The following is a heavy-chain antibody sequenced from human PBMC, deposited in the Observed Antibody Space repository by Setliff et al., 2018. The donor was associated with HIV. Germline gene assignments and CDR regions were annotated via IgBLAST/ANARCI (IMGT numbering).Heavy chain of an antibody. V-gene: IGHV1-3*01. J-gene: IGHJ4*02. CDR3: ARGVNTAKVEDF. Sequence: WASVKVSCKTSGYIFTQYAVHWVRQAPGQRLEWMGWINGGNGKTKYSQKFQGRVTFTRDTSTTTAYMEVSSLRSEDTAVYYCARGVNTAKVEDFWGQGTLVTVSS. CDR2: INGGNGKT. D-gene: IGHD2-15*01. CDR1: GYIFTQYA.